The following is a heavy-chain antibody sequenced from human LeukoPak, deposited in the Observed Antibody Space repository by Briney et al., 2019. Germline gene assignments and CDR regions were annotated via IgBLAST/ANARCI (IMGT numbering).Heavy chain of an antibody. CDR1: GLIFSSHA. Sequence: GGSLSLSCAASGLIFSSHALHWVRQAPGKGLEWVALISYDGSNTYYADSVKGRFTISRDNSKNTLYLQMNSLTAEDTAVYYFARGGRDGYNLPLDYWSQGTLVTVSS. CDR3: ARGGRDGYNLPLDY. J-gene: IGHJ4*02. V-gene: IGHV3-30*04. CDR2: ISYDGSNT. D-gene: IGHD5-24*01.